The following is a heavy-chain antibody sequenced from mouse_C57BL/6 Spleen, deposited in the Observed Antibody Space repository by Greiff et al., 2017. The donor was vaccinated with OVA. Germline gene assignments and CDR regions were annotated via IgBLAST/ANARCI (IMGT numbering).Heavy chain of an antibody. J-gene: IGHJ3*01. CDR2: IDPSDSYT. CDR1: GYTFTSYW. D-gene: IGHD3-2*02. Sequence: VQLQQSGAELVKPGASVKLSCKASGYTFTSYWMQWVKQRPGQGLEWIGEIDPSDSYTNYNQKFKGKATLTVDTSSSTAYMQLSSLTSEDSAVYYCARRLFAYWGQGTLVTVSA. V-gene: IGHV1-50*01. CDR3: ARRLFAY.